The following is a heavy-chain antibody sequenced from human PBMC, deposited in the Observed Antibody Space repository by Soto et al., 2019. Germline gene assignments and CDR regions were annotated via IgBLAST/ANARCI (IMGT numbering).Heavy chain of an antibody. J-gene: IGHJ5*02. CDR3: ARSSGGNFGIIIEGSNWFDP. CDR2: ISPYKGDT. V-gene: IGHV1-18*01. CDR1: GYTFSSIG. Sequence: ASVKVSCKTSGYTFSSIGISWVRQAPGQGLEWMGWISPYKGDTYYAQRLQGRVTMTTDTSTSTAYMELRSLRSDDTAIYYCARSSGGNFGIIIEGSNWFDPWGQGTLVTVSS. D-gene: IGHD3-3*01.